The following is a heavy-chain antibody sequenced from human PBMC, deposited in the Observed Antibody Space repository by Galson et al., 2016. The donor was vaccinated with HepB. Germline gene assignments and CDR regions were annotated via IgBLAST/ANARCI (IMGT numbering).Heavy chain of an antibody. CDR1: GYTFIDYF. CDR2: ITPNSGAA. CDR3: AREDWLDS. Sequence: SVKVSCKASGYTFIDYFIHWVRQAPGQGLEWLGWITPNSGAAKYDQKFQGRVTMTRDTSINTAYMELTNLSSDDTAVYYCAREDWLDSWGQGTLVTVSS. J-gene: IGHJ5*01. V-gene: IGHV1-2*02.